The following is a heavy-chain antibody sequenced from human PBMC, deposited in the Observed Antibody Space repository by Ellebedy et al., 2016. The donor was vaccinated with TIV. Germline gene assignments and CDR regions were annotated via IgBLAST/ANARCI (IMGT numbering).Heavy chain of an antibody. J-gene: IGHJ2*01. CDR1: DDYITRVNW. CDR3: AALQWLAPAWYFDL. Sequence: SETLSLTCAVSDDYITRVNWWSWVRQPPGKGLEWIGEISHTGSTNSNPSLKSRLTISVDESKNQFSLKLSSVTAADTAVYYCAALQWLAPAWYFDLWGRGTLVTVSS. CDR2: ISHTGST. D-gene: IGHD6-19*01. V-gene: IGHV4-4*02.